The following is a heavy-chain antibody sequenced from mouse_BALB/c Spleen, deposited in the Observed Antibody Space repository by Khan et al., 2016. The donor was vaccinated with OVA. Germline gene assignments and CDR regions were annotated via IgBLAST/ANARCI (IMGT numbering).Heavy chain of an antibody. D-gene: IGHD2-10*01. J-gene: IGHJ4*01. CDR2: INTYTGEP. CDR1: GYTFTNYG. Sequence: LVESGPELKKPGETVKISCKASGYTFTNYGMHWVKQSPGKALKWMGWINTYTGEPTYADDFKGRFAFSLETSASTAYLQINNLKNEDTATYFCARPPYFAYTLDYWGQGSSVTVSS. CDR3: ARPPYFAYTLDY. V-gene: IGHV9-3-1*01.